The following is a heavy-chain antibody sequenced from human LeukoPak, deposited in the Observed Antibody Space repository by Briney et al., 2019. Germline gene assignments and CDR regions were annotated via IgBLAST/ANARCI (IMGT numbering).Heavy chain of an antibody. Sequence: GGSLRLSCAASRFTFSTYWMHWVRQAPGKGLVWVSRINSDGSSTGYADSVKGRFTISRDNSKNTLYLQMSSLRAEDTAVYYCAKDAYDSSGYSHFDYWGQGTLVTVSS. D-gene: IGHD3-22*01. J-gene: IGHJ4*02. CDR2: INSDGSST. CDR1: RFTFSTYW. CDR3: AKDAYDSSGYSHFDY. V-gene: IGHV3-74*01.